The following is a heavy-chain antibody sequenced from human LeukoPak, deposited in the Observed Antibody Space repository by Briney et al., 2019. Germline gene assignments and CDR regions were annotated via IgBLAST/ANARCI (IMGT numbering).Heavy chain of an antibody. CDR3: ARGCGDICWFDP. CDR1: GGSISSYY. J-gene: IGHJ5*02. V-gene: IGHV4-59*08. CDR2: ISYSGST. Sequence: SETLSLTCTVSGGSISSYYWSWIRQPPGKGLEWIGYISYSGSTKYNPSLKTRVTISVDTSKNQFSLKVSSVTAADTAVYYCARGCGDICWFDPWGQGTLVTVSS. D-gene: IGHD7-27*01.